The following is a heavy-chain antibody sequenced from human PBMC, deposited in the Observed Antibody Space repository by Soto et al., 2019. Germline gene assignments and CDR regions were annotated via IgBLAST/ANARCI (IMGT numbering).Heavy chain of an antibody. CDR2: ISSSSSTI. CDR1: GVTFSSYS. CDR3: GRTDFWSGSYVDY. V-gene: IGHV3-48*01. Sequence: PVRSMRLPCAVAGVTFSSYSRSWVRKAPGKGLEWVSYISSSSSTIYYADSVKGRFTISRDNAKNSLYLQMNSLRAEDTAVYYCGRTDFWSGSYVDYCGQGTLVTVSS. D-gene: IGHD3-3*01. J-gene: IGHJ4*02.